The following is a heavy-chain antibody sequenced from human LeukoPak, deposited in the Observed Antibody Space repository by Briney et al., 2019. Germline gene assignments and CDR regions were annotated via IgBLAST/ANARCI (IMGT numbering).Heavy chain of an antibody. J-gene: IGHJ3*02. V-gene: IGHV1-18*01. CDR3: ARDANTTSDAFDI. D-gene: IGHD2/OR15-2a*01. CDR2: ISAYNGNT. Sequence: ASVKVSCKASGYTFASYGISWVRQAPGQGLEWMGWISAYNGNTNYAQKLQGRVTMATDTSTSTAYMELRSLRSDDTAVYYCARDANTTSDAFDIWGQGTMVTVSS. CDR1: GYTFASYG.